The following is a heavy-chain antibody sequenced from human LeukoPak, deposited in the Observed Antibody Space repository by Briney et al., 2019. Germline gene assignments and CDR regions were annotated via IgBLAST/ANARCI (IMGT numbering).Heavy chain of an antibody. CDR3: ARVTRYSYASGY. CDR1: GGSISSGGYY. V-gene: IGHV4-31*03. Sequence: SETLSLTCTVSGGSISSGGYYWSWIRQHPGKGLEWIGYMYYSGSTYYNPSLKSRVTISVDTSKNQFSLKLSSVTAADTAVYYCARVTRYSYASGYWGQGTLVTVSS. D-gene: IGHD5-18*01. CDR2: MYYSGST. J-gene: IGHJ4*02.